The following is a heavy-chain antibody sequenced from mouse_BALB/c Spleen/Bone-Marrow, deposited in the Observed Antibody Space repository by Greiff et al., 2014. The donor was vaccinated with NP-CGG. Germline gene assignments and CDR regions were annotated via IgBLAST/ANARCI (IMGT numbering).Heavy chain of an antibody. CDR3: ARLFGKSDFDY. D-gene: IGHD4-1*01. CDR1: GFTFKDYF. Sequence: VQLQQPGAELVRPGALVKLSCKASGFTFKDYFMHWVKQRPGQGLEWIGWIDPESGNTLYDPKFKGKASITADTSSNTAYLQISSLTSEDTAVYYCARLFGKSDFDYWGQGTTLTVSS. CDR2: IDPESGNT. J-gene: IGHJ2*01. V-gene: IGHV14-1*02.